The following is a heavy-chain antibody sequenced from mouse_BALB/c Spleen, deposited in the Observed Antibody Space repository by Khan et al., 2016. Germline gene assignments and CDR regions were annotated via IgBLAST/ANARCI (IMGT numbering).Heavy chain of an antibody. CDR2: ISYSGST. J-gene: IGHJ2*01. Sequence: EVQLQESGPGLVKPSQSLSLTCTVTGYSITSGYGWKWIRQFPGNKLEWMGYISYSGSTNYNPSLKSRISNTRDTSKNQFFLQLNSVTTEDTATYYCARTARIKYWGQGTTLTVSS. V-gene: IGHV3-2*02. D-gene: IGHD1-2*01. CDR3: ARTARIKY. CDR1: GYSITSGYG.